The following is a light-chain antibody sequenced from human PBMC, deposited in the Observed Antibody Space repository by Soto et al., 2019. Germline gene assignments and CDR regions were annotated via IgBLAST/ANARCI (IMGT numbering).Light chain of an antibody. J-gene: IGLJ2*01. CDR3: SSYTSSNTQV. Sequence: QSVLTQPAFVSGSPGQSITISCTGTSSDVGGYNYVSWYLQHPGKAPTLIIYDVTNRPSGVSNRFSGSKSGNAASLTISGLQAEDEADYYCSSYTSSNTQVFGGGTKLTVL. CDR2: DVT. CDR1: SSDVGGYNY. V-gene: IGLV2-14*01.